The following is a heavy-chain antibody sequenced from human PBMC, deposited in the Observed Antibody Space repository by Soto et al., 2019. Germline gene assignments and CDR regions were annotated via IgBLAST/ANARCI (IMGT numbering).Heavy chain of an antibody. CDR3: ARDMGYCSSSSCSNPLFDY. CDR2: INPSGGYT. CDR1: GYTFTSYY. Sequence: ASVKVSCKASGYTFTSYYMNWVRQAPGQGLEWLGIINPSGGYTTYAQRFLGRVTMTSDTSTSTVHMELGSLRSEDTAVYYCARDMGYCSSSSCSNPLFDYWGQGTLVTVSS. V-gene: IGHV1-46*01. J-gene: IGHJ4*02. D-gene: IGHD2-2*01.